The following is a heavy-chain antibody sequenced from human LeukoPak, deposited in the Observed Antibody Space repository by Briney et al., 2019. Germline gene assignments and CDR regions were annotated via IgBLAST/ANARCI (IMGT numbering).Heavy chain of an antibody. CDR2: IHQGGSEK. V-gene: IGHV3-7*02. CDR3: ARAQTIFWEFDGFDI. CDR1: GLTFTTYW. Sequence: GGSLRLSCAASGLTFTTYWMTWVRQAPGKGLEWVANIHQGGSEKYYADSVRGRFSISRDNAKNSVFLQMNSLRDEDTAVYSCARAQTIFWEFDGFDIWGRGTKVTVSS. J-gene: IGHJ3*02. D-gene: IGHD3-9*01.